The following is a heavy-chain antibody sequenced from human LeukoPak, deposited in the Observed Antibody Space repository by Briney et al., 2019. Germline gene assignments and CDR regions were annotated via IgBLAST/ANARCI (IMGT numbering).Heavy chain of an antibody. CDR2: IYFRGST. Sequence: ETSETLSLTCTVPRGSISTSTYYWGWIRQPPEKGLEWIGSIYFRGSTYYNPSLRSRVNLYVDTSKNLFSLELRSVTAADTAVYYCASQDYGNFRLGEPPSNFDYWGRGTLVTVSS. V-gene: IGHV4-39*01. J-gene: IGHJ4*02. D-gene: IGHD4-11*01. CDR1: RGSISTSTYY. CDR3: ASQDYGNFRLGEPPSNFDY.